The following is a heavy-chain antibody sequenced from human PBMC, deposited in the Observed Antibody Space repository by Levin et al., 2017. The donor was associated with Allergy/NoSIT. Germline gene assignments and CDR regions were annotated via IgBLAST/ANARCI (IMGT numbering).Heavy chain of an antibody. V-gene: IGHV3-21*01. CDR3: ARVWGSGSYSYYFDY. D-gene: IGHD3-10*01. CDR2: ISSSSSYI. Sequence: GESLKISCAASGFTFSSYSMNWVRQAPGKGLEWVSSISSSSSYIYYADSVKGRFTISRDNAKNSLYLQMNSLRAEDTAVYYCARVWGSGSYSYYFDYWGQGTLVTVSS. CDR1: GFTFSSYS. J-gene: IGHJ4*02.